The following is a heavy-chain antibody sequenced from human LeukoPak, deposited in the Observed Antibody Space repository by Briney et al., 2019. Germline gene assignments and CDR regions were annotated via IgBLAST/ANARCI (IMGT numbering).Heavy chain of an antibody. D-gene: IGHD2-21*02. CDR2: ISWNSGDK. J-gene: IGHJ2*01. CDR1: GFSFGGYA. CDR3: VKSGGYATAIRYFDL. V-gene: IGHV3-9*01. Sequence: GGSLRLSCAASGFSFGGYALHWVRQAPGKGLEWVASISWNSGDKVHADSVKGRFTISRDNAKNSLYLQMDSLRTEDTALYYCVKSGGYATAIRYFDLWGRGTLVTVSS.